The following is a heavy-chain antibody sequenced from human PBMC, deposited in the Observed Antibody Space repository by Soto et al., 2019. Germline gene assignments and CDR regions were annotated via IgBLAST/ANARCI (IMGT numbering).Heavy chain of an antibody. CDR2: IYWDDDK. Sequence: QITLKESGPTLVKPTQTLTLTCTFSGFSLDTSTVGVGWIRQPPGKALEWLALIYWDDDKRYNPSLKNRLTITKDTSSNQVVLTLTNVDPADTGTYYCAHRLQRSGYNSFDYWGQGTQVTVSS. J-gene: IGHJ4*02. D-gene: IGHD3-22*01. CDR1: GFSLDTSTVG. CDR3: AHRLQRSGYNSFDY. V-gene: IGHV2-5*02.